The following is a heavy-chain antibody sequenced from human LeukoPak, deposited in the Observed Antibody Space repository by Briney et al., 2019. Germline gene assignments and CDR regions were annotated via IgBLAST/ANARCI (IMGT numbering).Heavy chain of an antibody. CDR1: GGSISSSSYY. Sequence: SETLSLTCTVSGGSISSSSYYWGWIRQPPGKGLEWIGSIYYSGSTYYNPSLKSRVTISVDTSKNQFSLKLSSVTAADTAVYYCARDPYSSSSNFDYWGQGTLVTVSS. CDR2: IYYSGST. CDR3: ARDPYSSSSNFDY. J-gene: IGHJ4*02. D-gene: IGHD6-13*01. V-gene: IGHV4-39*02.